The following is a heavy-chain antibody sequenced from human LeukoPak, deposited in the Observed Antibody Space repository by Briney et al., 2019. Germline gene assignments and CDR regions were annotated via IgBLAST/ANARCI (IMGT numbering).Heavy chain of an antibody. CDR2: VSYDGSNK. D-gene: IGHD2-15*01. CDR3: ATSTAGYCSGRICSPYYFHYGINV. J-gene: IGHJ6*01. CDR1: GLTLSKYG. V-gene: IGHV3-30*03. Sequence: PGRSLRLSCAASGLTLSKYGIHWVRQAPGKGLEWVAVVSYDGSNKNYIDSMKGRFIISRDNYNSTVYLQMNSLRAEDTAVYYCATSTAGYCSGRICSPYYFHYGINVWGPGTTVIVSS.